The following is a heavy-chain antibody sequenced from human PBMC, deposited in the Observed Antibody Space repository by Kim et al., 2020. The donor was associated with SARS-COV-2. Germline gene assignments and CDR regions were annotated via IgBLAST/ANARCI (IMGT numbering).Heavy chain of an antibody. CDR3: ARGGMPLYIVYSSSWYSWFDP. CDR2: MNPNSGNT. V-gene: IGHV1-8*01. D-gene: IGHD6-13*01. CDR1: GYTFTSYD. Sequence: ASVKVSCKASGYTFTSYDINWVRQATGQGLEWMGWMNPNSGNTGYAQKFQGRVTMTRNTSISTAYMELSSLRSEDTAVYYCARGGMPLYIVYSSSWYSWFDPWGQGTLVTVSS. J-gene: IGHJ5*02.